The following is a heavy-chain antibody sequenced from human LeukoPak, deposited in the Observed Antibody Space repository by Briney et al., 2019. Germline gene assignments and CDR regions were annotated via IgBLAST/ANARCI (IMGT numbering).Heavy chain of an antibody. J-gene: IGHJ4*02. CDR2: ISYDGSNK. CDR3: ARRRDYFDY. V-gene: IGHV3-30-3*01. Sequence: GGSLRLSCAASGFTFSGYAMHWVRQAPGKGLEWVAVISYDGSNKYYADSVKGRFTISRDNSKNTLYLQMNSLRAEDTAVYCCARRRDYFDYWGEGTLVTVSS. CDR1: GFTFSGYA.